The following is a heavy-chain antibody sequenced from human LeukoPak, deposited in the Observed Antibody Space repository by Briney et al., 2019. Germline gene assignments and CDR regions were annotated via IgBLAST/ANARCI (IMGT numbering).Heavy chain of an antibody. CDR3: ARGQYSGYDPRAYYFDY. CDR1: GGTFSSYA. D-gene: IGHD5-12*01. J-gene: IGHJ4*02. CDR2: IIPILGIA. V-gene: IGHV1-69*04. Sequence: ASVKVSCKASGGTFSSYAISWVRQAPGQGLEWMGRIIPILGIANYAQKFQGRVTITADKSTSTAYMELSSLRSEDTAVYYCARGQYSGYDPRAYYFDYWGQGTLVTVSS.